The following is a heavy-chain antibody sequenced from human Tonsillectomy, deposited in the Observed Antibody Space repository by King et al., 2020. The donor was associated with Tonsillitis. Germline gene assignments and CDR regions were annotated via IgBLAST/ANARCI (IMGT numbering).Heavy chain of an antibody. CDR1: GGSSSGYY. CDR2: IYYTGST. CDR3: ARRAKWNYYGDM. J-gene: IGHJ3*02. D-gene: IGHD1-7*01. V-gene: IGHV4-59*08. Sequence: QLQESGPGLVKPSETLSLTCTVSGGSSSGYYWSWIRPPPGKGLEWIGYIYYTGSTNYNPTLRSRVTISVDTSKNQFSLELSSVTAADTAVYYCARRAKWNYYGDMWGQGTMVTVSS.